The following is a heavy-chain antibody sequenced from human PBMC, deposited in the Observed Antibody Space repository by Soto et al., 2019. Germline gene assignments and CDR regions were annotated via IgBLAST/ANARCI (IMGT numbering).Heavy chain of an antibody. V-gene: IGHV2-5*01. Sequence: SGPTLVNPTETLTLTCTFSGFSLSTRGMGVAWIRQPPGRALEWLALIYWNDDPRYSPSLKSRLTITKDTTKTQVVLTMTNMDPVDTATYYWAQRTPEHGMDVWGQGTMVTVSS. CDR3: AQRTPEHGMDV. CDR1: GFSLSTRGMG. J-gene: IGHJ6*02. CDR2: IYWNDDP.